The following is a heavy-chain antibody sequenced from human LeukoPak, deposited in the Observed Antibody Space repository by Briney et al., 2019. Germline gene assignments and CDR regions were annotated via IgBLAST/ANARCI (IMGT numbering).Heavy chain of an antibody. CDR3: ARDLGRIAVAGWSLDY. CDR1: GYTFTSYG. CDR2: ISAYNGNT. J-gene: IGHJ4*02. V-gene: IGHV1-18*01. D-gene: IGHD6-19*01. Sequence: ASEKVSCKASGYTFTSYGISWVRQAPGQGLEWMGWISAYNGNTNYAQKLQGRVTMTTDTSTSTAYMELRSLRSDDTAVYYCARDLGRIAVAGWSLDYWGQGTLVTVSS.